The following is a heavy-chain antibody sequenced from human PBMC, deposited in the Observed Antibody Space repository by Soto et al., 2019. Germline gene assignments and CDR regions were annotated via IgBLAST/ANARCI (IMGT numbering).Heavy chain of an antibody. J-gene: IGHJ4*02. CDR1: GGSLSSYD. Sequence: PSVTLSVTCTVSGGSLSSYDWSWIRQTPGKGLEWIGYIYYSGSTNYNPSLKSRVTISVDTSKNQFSLKLSSVTAADTAVYYCARVYCSSTSCHFDYWGQGTLVTVSS. D-gene: IGHD2-2*01. CDR2: IYYSGST. V-gene: IGHV4-59*01. CDR3: ARVYCSSTSCHFDY.